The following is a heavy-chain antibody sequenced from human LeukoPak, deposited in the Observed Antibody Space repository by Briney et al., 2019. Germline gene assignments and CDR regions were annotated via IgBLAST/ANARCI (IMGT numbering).Heavy chain of an antibody. CDR3: ARGDIAAAGTFDY. D-gene: IGHD6-13*01. CDR1: GDSVSSNSTA. Sequence: SQTLSLTCAISGDSVSSNSTARNWIRQSPSRGLEWLGRTYYRSKWYNDYAVSVKSRITINPDTSKNQFSLQLNSVTPEDTAVYYCARGDIAAAGTFDYWGQGTLVTVSS. J-gene: IGHJ4*02. CDR2: TYYRSKWYN. V-gene: IGHV6-1*01.